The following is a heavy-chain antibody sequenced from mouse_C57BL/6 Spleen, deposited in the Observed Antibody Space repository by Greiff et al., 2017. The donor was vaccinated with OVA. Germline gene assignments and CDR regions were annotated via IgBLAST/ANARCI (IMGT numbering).Heavy chain of an antibody. J-gene: IGHJ2*01. CDR2: ISSGGSYT. V-gene: IGHV5-6*02. CDR1: GFTFSSYG. CDR3: ARLIYYGYGYYVDY. D-gene: IGHD2-2*01. Sequence: DVMLVESGGDLVKPGGSLKLSCAASGFTFSSYGMSWVRQTPDKRLEWVATISSGGSYTYYQDSVKGRFPISRAHAKNTLYLQMSSLKSEDTAMYYCARLIYYGYGYYVDYWGQGTTLTVSS.